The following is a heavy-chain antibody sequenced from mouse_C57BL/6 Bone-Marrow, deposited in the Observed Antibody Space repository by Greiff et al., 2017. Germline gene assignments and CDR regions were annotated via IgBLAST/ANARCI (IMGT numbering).Heavy chain of an antibody. CDR1: GYAFTNYL. J-gene: IGHJ1*03. Sequence: QVQLQQSGAELVRPGTSVKVSCKASGYAFTNYLIEWVKQRPGQGLEWIGVINPGSGGTTYNEKFKGKATLTADKSSSTAYMQLSSLTSEDSAVYFCARSHYYCGSSHWYFDVWGTGTTVTVSS. D-gene: IGHD1-1*01. CDR3: ARSHYYCGSSHWYFDV. V-gene: IGHV1-54*01. CDR2: INPGSGGT.